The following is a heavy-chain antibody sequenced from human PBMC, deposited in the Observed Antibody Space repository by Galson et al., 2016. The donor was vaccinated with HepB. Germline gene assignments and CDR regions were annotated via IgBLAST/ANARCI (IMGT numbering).Heavy chain of an antibody. CDR3: AIGYGAETPRDAFYL. CDR1: GYTFTGYY. CDR2: SDPNAGGA. D-gene: IGHD5-12*01. J-gene: IGHJ3*01. Sequence: SVKVSCKASGYTFTGYYIHWLRQAPGQGLQWMGWSDPNAGGANSPQRFQGRVTMTRDMSNITAYMALRRLASDDTAVYYCAIGYGAETPRDAFYLWGRGTVVTVSS. V-gene: IGHV1-2*02.